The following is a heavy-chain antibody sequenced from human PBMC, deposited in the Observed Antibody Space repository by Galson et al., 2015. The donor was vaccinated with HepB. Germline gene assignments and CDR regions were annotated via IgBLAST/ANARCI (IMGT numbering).Heavy chain of an antibody. Sequence: SLRLSCAASGFTFSGHWMHWVRQAPGKGLLWISRIHSDGRGIVYADSLKGRFTVSRDNAESTPYLQMNSLRVEDTAMYYCARERDSGHYRTADYWGQGTLVTVSS. CDR3: ARERDSGHYRTADY. V-gene: IGHV3-74*01. D-gene: IGHD1-26*01. CDR1: GFTFSGHW. J-gene: IGHJ4*02. CDR2: IHSDGRGI.